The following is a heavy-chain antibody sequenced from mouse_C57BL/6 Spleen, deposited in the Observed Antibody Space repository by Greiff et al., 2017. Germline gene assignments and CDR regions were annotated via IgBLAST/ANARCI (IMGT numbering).Heavy chain of an antibody. D-gene: IGHD1-1*01. Sequence: VQLQQSGAELARPGASVKLSCKASGYTFTSYGISWVKQRTGQGLEWIGEIYPRSGNTYYNEKFKGKATLTADKSSRTAYMALSSLTSATSAVYFYARGGSSSSWFAYWGQGTLVTVSA. CDR3: ARGGSSSSWFAY. V-gene: IGHV1-81*01. CDR2: IYPRSGNT. CDR1: GYTFTSYG. J-gene: IGHJ3*01.